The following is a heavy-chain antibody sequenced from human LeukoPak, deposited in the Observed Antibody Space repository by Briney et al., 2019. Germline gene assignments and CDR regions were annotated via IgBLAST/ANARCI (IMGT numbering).Heavy chain of an antibody. CDR1: GYTFTGYY. CDR3: ASELAAWYYYDSSGYQTDY. V-gene: IGHV1-2*02. J-gene: IGHJ4*02. D-gene: IGHD3-22*01. Sequence: ASVKVSCKASGYTFTGYYMHWVRQAPGQGLEWMGWINPNSGGTNYAQKFQGRVTMTRDTSNSTAYMELSRLRSDDTAVYYCASELAAWYYYDSSGYQTDYWGQGTLVTVSS. CDR2: INPNSGGT.